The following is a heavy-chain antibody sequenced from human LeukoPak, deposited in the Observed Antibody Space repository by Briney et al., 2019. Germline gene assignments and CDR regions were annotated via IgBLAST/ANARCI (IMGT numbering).Heavy chain of an antibody. V-gene: IGHV4-4*02. CDR1: GGSISSSNW. Sequence: PSETLSLTCAVSGGSISSSNWWSWVRQPPGKGLEWIGEIYHSGSTNYNPSLKSRVTISVDKSKNQFSLKLSSVTAADTAVYYCARAGIKYSSGWLQNYWGQGTLVTVSS. D-gene: IGHD6-19*01. J-gene: IGHJ4*02. CDR2: IYHSGST. CDR3: ARAGIKYSSGWLQNY.